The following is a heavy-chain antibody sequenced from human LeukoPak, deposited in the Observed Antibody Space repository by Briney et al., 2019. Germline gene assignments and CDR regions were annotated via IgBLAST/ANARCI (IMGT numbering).Heavy chain of an antibody. V-gene: IGHV1-69*04. D-gene: IGHD3-10*01. CDR3: ARAARITMVRGALRYYGMDV. Sequence: SVTVSRTASVGTFSSYAISWVRQAPGQGLEWMGRIIPILGIANYAQKFQGRVTITADKSTSTAYMELSSLRSEDTAVYYCARAARITMVRGALRYYGMDVWGQGTTVTVSS. CDR2: IIPILGIA. CDR1: VGTFSSYA. J-gene: IGHJ6*02.